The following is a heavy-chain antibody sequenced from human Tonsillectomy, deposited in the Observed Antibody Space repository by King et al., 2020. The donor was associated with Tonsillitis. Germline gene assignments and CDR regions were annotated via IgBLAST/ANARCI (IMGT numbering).Heavy chain of an antibody. D-gene: IGHD3-10*01. CDR3: ARAEGSGSYWVPNWFDS. Sequence: VQLQESGPRLVMPSQTLSLTCTVSGDSISRGDDYWSWIRQSPGKGLEWIGYIYYSGSTYYNSSLKSRVTISINTSKTQFSLKMRSVTVADTAVYYRARAEGSGSYWVPNWFDSWGQGVPVTVSS. CDR2: IYYSGST. J-gene: IGHJ5*01. CDR1: GDSISRGDDY. V-gene: IGHV4-30-4*08.